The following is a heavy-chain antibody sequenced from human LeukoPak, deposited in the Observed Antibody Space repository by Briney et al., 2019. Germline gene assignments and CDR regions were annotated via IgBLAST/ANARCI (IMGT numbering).Heavy chain of an antibody. Sequence: GSLRLSCAASGFTLRSYWMHWVRPAPGKGLVWVSRINSDGSSTSYADSVKGRFTISRDNAKNTLYLQMNSLRAEDTAVYYCARDLTPPHFDYWGQGTLVTVSS. CDR2: INSDGSST. J-gene: IGHJ4*02. CDR3: ARDLTPPHFDY. CDR1: GFTLRSYW. V-gene: IGHV3-74*01.